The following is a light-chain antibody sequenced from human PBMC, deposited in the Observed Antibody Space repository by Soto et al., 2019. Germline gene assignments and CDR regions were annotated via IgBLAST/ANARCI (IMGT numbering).Light chain of an antibody. CDR1: SSDVGGYNY. J-gene: IGLJ1*01. V-gene: IGLV2-11*01. CDR3: CSFAGSFTDV. CDR2: DVS. Sequence: ALTQPRSVSGSPGQSVTISCTGTSSDVGGYNYVSWYQQHPGKAPKLMIYDVSKRPSGVPDRFSASKSGNTASLTISGLQAEDEADYYCCSFAGSFTDVFGTGTKVTVL.